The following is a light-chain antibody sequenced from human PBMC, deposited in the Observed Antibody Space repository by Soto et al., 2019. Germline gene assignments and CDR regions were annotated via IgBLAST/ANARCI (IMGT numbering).Light chain of an antibody. J-gene: IGLJ2*01. V-gene: IGLV2-23*01. CDR3: CSYAGSSTTRV. CDR2: EGS. CDR1: SSDVGSYNL. Sequence: SVLTQPASVSGSPGQSITIPCTGPSSDVGSYNLVSWYQQHPGKAPKLLIYEGSKRPAGVSNRFAGTKSGNTAALTISGLQAEDEADYDCCSYAGSSTTRVFGGGTKLSV.